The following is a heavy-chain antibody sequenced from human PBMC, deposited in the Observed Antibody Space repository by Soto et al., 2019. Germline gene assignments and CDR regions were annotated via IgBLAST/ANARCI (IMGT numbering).Heavy chain of an antibody. CDR3: AKRITMVRGVYYYYYMDV. J-gene: IGHJ6*03. CDR2: ISGSGGST. CDR1: GFTFSSYA. D-gene: IGHD3-10*01. Sequence: GGSLRLSCAASGFTFSSYAMSWVRQAPGKGLEWVSAISGSGGSTYYADSVKGRFTISRDNSKNTLYLQMNSLRAEDTAVYYCAKRITMVRGVYYYYYMDVWGKGTTVTVSS. V-gene: IGHV3-23*01.